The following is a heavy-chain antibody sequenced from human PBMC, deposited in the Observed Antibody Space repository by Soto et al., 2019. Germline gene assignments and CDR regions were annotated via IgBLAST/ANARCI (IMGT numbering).Heavy chain of an antibody. Sequence: PGGSLRLSCVASGFSFRSYSMNWVRQAPGKGPEWVAYVIGSGNTQYYADSVKGRFTISRDNAKQSLYLQLNSLRDEDTAVYYCARDPKSGNQKLYFDPWGQGTLVTVSS. CDR3: ARDPKSGNQKLYFDP. J-gene: IGHJ4*02. CDR2: VIGSGNTQ. V-gene: IGHV3-48*02. D-gene: IGHD1-26*01. CDR1: GFSFRSYS.